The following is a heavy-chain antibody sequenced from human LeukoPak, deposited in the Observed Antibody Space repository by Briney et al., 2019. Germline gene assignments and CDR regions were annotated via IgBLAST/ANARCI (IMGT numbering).Heavy chain of an antibody. CDR3: ARYGWRPFDY. CDR1: GGSISSGSYY. Sequence: PSQTLSLTCTVSGGSISSGSYYWSWIRQPPGKGLEWIGEINHSGITYYNPSLKSRVTISVDTSKNHFSLKLNSVTAADTAVYYCARYGWRPFDYWGQGTLVTVSS. V-gene: IGHV4-39*02. CDR2: INHSGIT. J-gene: IGHJ4*02. D-gene: IGHD2-15*01.